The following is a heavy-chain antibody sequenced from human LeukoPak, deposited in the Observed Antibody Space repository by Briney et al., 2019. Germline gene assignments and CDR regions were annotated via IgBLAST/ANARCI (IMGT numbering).Heavy chain of an antibody. CDR3: ARDASITYYDFWSAFDI. Sequence: GGSLRLSCAASGFTFSSYSMNWVRQAPGKGLEWVSSISSSSSYIYYADSVKGRFTISRDNAKNSLYLQMNSLRAEDTAVYYCARDASITYYDFWSAFDIWGQGTMVTVSS. V-gene: IGHV3-21*01. CDR1: GFTFSSYS. CDR2: ISSSSSYI. D-gene: IGHD3-3*01. J-gene: IGHJ3*02.